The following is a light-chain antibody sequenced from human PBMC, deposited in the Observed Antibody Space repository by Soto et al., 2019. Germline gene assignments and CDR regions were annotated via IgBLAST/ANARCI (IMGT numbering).Light chain of an antibody. V-gene: IGLV2-14*01. CDR1: SSDVGGYKY. CDR3: SSYAGSTPVV. CDR2: EDS. Sequence: QSALTQPASVSGSPGQSITISCTGTSSDVGGYKYVSWYQQHPDKAPKLIIFEDSNRPSGISSRFSGSKSGNTASLTISGLQAEDEADYYCSSYAGSTPVVFGGGTKLTVL. J-gene: IGLJ2*01.